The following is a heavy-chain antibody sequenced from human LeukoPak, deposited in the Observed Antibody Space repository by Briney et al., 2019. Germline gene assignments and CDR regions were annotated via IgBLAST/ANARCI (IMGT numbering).Heavy chain of an antibody. CDR1: GFTFSSYS. D-gene: IGHD2-15*01. V-gene: IGHV3-48*04. J-gene: IGHJ5*02. CDR3: ARLYCSGGSCRRPNWFDP. Sequence: GGSLRLSCAASGFTFSSYSMNWVRQAPGKGLEWVSYISSSSSTIYYADSVKGRFTISRDNAKYSLYLQMNSLRAEDTAVYYCARLYCSGGSCRRPNWFDPWGQGTLVTVS. CDR2: ISSSSSTI.